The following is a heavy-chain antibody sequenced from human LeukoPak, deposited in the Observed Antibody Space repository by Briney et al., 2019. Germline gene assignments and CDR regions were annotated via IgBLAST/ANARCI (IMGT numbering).Heavy chain of an antibody. V-gene: IGHV6-1*01. CDR2: TYYRSKWYN. CDR3: ARGGYYYFWSGYHSGFDY. D-gene: IGHD3-3*01. Sequence: SQTLSLTCAISGDSVSSNSAAWNWIRQSPSRGLEWLGRTYYRSKWYNDYAVSVKSRITINPDTSKNQFSLQLNSVTPEDTAVYYCARGGYYYFWSGYHSGFDYWGQGTLVTVSS. J-gene: IGHJ4*02. CDR1: GDSVSSNSAA.